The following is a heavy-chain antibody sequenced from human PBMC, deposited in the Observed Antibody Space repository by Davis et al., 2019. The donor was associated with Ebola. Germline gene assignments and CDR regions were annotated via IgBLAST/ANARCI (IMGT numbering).Heavy chain of an antibody. D-gene: IGHD1-26*01. V-gene: IGHV1-46*01. CDR1: GYTFTSYD. CDR3: ARGELLTLFDY. J-gene: IGHJ4*02. CDR2: INPSGGST. Sequence: AASVKVSCKASGYTFTSYDINWVRQAPGQGLEWMGIINPSGGSTSYAQKFQGRVTMTRDTSTSTVYMELSSLRSEDTAVYYCARGELLTLFDYWGQGTLVTVSS.